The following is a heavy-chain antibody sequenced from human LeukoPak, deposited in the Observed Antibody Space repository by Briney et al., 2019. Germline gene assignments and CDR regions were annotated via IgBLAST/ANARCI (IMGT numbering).Heavy chain of an antibody. J-gene: IGHJ6*02. V-gene: IGHV1-18*01. CDR3: ASVRDEWTVAGYGMDV. CDR2: ISAYNGNT. CDR1: GYTFTSYG. D-gene: IGHD6-19*01. Sequence: ASVKVSCKTSGYTFTSYGISWVRQAPGQGLEWMGWISAYNGNTNYAQKLQGRVTMTTDTSTSTAYMELRSLRSDDTAVYYCASVRDEWTVAGYGMDVWGQGTTVTVSS.